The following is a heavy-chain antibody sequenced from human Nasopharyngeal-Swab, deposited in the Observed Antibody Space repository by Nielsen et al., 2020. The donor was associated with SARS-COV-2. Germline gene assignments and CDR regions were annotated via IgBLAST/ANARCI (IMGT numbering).Heavy chain of an antibody. D-gene: IGHD2-2*01. CDR1: GGSVSSGSYY. V-gene: IGHV4-61*01. CDR2: IYYSGST. CDR3: AREGSTSPWNGYYYGMDV. Sequence: SATLSLTCTVSGGSVSSGSYYWSWFRQPPGKGLEWIGYIYYSGSTNYNPSLKSRVTISVDTSKNQFSLKLSSVTAADTAVYYCAREGSTSPWNGYYYGMDVWGQGTTVTVSS. J-gene: IGHJ6*02.